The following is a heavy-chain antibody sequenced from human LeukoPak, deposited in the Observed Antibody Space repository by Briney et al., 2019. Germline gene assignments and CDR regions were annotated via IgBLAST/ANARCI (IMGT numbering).Heavy chain of an antibody. CDR1: GCTFSSYS. Sequence: PGGSLRLSCAASGCTFSSYSMNWVRQAPGKGLEWVSSISSSSSYIYYADSVKGRFTISRDNAKNSLYLQMNSLRADDTAVYYCARSSSGSYYNGFDYWGQGTLVTVSS. D-gene: IGHD3-10*01. V-gene: IGHV3-21*01. CDR3: ARSSSGSYYNGFDY. CDR2: ISSSSSYI. J-gene: IGHJ4*02.